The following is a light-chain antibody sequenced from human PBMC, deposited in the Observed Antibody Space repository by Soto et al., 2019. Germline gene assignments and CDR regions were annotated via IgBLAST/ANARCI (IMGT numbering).Light chain of an antibody. V-gene: IGKV1-5*01. J-gene: IGKJ5*01. CDR1: QSISSW. CDR3: QQYHRSSIT. Sequence: DIQMTQFPSTLSASVGDRVTITCRASQSISSWLAWYQQKPGKAPNLLIYDASTLERGVPSRFSGTGSGTEFTLTISSLQPDDFATYYCQQYHRSSITFGQGTRLEIK. CDR2: DAS.